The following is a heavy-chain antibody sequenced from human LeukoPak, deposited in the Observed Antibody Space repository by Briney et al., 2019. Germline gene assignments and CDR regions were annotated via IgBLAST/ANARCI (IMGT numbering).Heavy chain of an antibody. Sequence: PGGSLRLSCAASGFTFNTYAMNWVRQAPGKGLEWVSSISSSSTYIYYADSLKGRITISRDNARNSLYLQLNSLRGEDTAVYYCAREVGGYGFPWGQGTLVTVSS. D-gene: IGHD5-12*01. CDR3: AREVGGYGFP. CDR1: GFTFNTYA. CDR2: ISSSSTYI. V-gene: IGHV3-21*01. J-gene: IGHJ5*02.